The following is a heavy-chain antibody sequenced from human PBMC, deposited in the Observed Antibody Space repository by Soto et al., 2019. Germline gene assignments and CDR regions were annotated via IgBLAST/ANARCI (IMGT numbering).Heavy chain of an antibody. CDR3: AREESDAYYYYYMDV. CDR2: IYSGGTT. V-gene: IGHV3-53*04. D-gene: IGHD3-10*01. Sequence: GGSLRLSCAASGFTVSSNYMSWVRQAPGKGLEWVSVIYSGGTTSYADSVKGRFTISRHNSKNTLYLQMNSLRAEDTAVYYCAREESDAYYYYYMDVWGKGTTVTVSS. J-gene: IGHJ6*03. CDR1: GFTVSSNY.